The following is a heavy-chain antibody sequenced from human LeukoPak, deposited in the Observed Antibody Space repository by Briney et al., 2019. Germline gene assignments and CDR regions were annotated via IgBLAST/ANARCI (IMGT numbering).Heavy chain of an antibody. CDR3: AREAAAGRDAFDI. CDR1: GFTFSDYY. J-gene: IGHJ3*02. Sequence: AGGSLRLSCAASGFTFSDYYMSWIRQAPGKGLEWVSYISSSSSYTNYADSVKGRFTISRDNSKNTLYLQMNSLRAEDTAVYYCAREAAAGRDAFDIWGQGTMVTVSS. D-gene: IGHD6-13*01. CDR2: ISSSSSYT. V-gene: IGHV3-11*06.